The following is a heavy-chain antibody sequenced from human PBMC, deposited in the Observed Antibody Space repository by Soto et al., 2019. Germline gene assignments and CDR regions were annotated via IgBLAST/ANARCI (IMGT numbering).Heavy chain of an antibody. CDR1: GSSISPFY. CDR2: IYYTGST. D-gene: IGHD2-2*01. J-gene: IGHJ4*02. Sequence: SETLSLSCTVSGSSISPFYWSWIRQPPGKGLEWIGYIYYTGSTNYNPSLKSRVTMSVDKPKNQFSLNLTSVTAADTAVYYCARVISSRDEYFDYWGQGTVVTVSS. V-gene: IGHV4-59*12. CDR3: ARVISSRDEYFDY.